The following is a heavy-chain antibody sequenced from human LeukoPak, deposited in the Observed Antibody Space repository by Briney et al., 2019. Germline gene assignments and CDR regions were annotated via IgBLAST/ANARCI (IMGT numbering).Heavy chain of an antibody. CDR1: GGSFSGYY. V-gene: IGHV4-34*01. J-gene: IGHJ4*02. CDR2: INHSGST. CDR3: ARGTPELDY. Sequence: SETLSLTCAVYGGSFSGYYGSWIRQPPGKGLEWIGEINHSGSTNYNPSLKSRVTISVDTSKNQFSLKLSSVTAADTAVYYCARGTPELDYWGQGTLVTVSS.